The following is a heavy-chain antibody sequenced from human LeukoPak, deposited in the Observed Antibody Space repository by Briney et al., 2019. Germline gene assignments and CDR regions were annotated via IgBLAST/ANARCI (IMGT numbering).Heavy chain of an antibody. J-gene: IGHJ4*02. CDR2: IRSKAYGGTT. V-gene: IGHV3-49*04. D-gene: IGHD3-9*01. Sequence: GGSRRLSFTASGLTFGDYAMSWVRQAPGKGLDWVGFIRSKAYGGTTEYAASVKGRFTISRDDSKSIAYLQMNSLKTEDTAVYYCTRAENYDILTGYSDGDYWGQGTLVTVSS. CDR1: GLTFGDYA. CDR3: TRAENYDILTGYSDGDY.